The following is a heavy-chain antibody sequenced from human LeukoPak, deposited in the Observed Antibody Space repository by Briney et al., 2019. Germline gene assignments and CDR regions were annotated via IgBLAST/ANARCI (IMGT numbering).Heavy chain of an antibody. CDR2: ISRSGDDT. Sequence: TGGSLRLSCAASGFTFSGYAMSWVRQAPGEGLQWVATISRSGDDTYYADSVKGRFTVSRDNFKNTLYVQMNSLRAEDTAIYYCAKAGANWFDPWGQGTLVTVSS. CDR3: AKAGANWFDP. D-gene: IGHD3-10*01. V-gene: IGHV3-23*01. J-gene: IGHJ5*02. CDR1: GFTFSGYA.